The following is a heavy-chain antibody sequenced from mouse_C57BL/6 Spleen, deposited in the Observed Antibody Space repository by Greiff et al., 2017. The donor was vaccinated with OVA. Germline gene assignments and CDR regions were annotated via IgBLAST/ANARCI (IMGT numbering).Heavy chain of an antibody. V-gene: IGHV1-55*01. J-gene: IGHJ1*03. CDR3: ASGPFYYGSRGGYFDV. D-gene: IGHD1-1*01. Sequence: QVQLQQPGAELVKPGASVKMSCKASGYTFTSYWITWVKQRPGQGLEWIGDIYPGSGSTTYNEKFKSKATLTVDTSSSTAYMQLSSLTSEDSAVYYCASGPFYYGSRGGYFDVWGTGTTVTVSS. CDR1: GYTFTSYW. CDR2: IYPGSGST.